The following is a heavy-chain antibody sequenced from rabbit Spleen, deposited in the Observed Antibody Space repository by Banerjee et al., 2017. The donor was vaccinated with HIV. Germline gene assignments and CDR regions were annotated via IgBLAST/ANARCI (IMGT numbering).Heavy chain of an antibody. CDR1: GIDFSSYYY. V-gene: IGHV1S40*01. Sequence: QALEESGGDLVKPGGNLTLSCKASGIDFSSYYYMCCDRQAPGKGLEWIGCIYTGSGGSTYYASWAKGRFTVSKTSSITVTLHLNSLTAADTATYFCARDAAGREDFNLWGPGTLVTVS. D-gene: IGHD4-2*01. CDR3: ARDAAGREDFNL. J-gene: IGHJ4*01. CDR2: IYTGSGGST.